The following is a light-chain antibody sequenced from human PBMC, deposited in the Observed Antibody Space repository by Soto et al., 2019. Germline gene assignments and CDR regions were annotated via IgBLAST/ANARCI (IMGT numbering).Light chain of an antibody. CDR1: QSISSW. CDR2: AAS. Sequence: DIQMTQSPSTLSASVGDRVTITCRASQSISSWLAWYQQKPGKAPKLLIYAASSLESGVPSRFSGSASGTEFTLTIRSLQPDDFATYYCKQHNTYPLTFGGGTKVDI. V-gene: IGKV1-5*01. CDR3: KQHNTYPLT. J-gene: IGKJ4*01.